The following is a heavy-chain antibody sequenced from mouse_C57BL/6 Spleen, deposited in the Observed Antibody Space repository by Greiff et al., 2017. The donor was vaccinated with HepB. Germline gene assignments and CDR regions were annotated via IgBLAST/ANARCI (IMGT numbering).Heavy chain of an antibody. CDR3: ARGNYGNLYAMDY. V-gene: IGHV1-54*01. CDR1: GYAFTNYL. J-gene: IGHJ4*01. CDR2: INPGSGGT. D-gene: IGHD2-1*01. Sequence: VQLQQSGAELVRPGTSVKVSCKASGYAFTNYLIEWVKQRPGQGLEWIGVINPGSGGTNYNEKFKGKATLTADKASSTAYMQLSSLTSEDSAVYFCARGNYGNLYAMDYWGQGTSVTVSS.